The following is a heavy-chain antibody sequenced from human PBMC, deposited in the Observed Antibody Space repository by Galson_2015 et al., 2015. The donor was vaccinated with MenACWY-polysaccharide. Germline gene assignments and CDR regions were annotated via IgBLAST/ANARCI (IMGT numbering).Heavy chain of an antibody. J-gene: IGHJ3*02. D-gene: IGHD2-15*01. CDR3: AREGSRIVFHAFDT. CDR1: GSRFSNSG. V-gene: IGHV3-33*02. CDR2: IQYDGSKI. Sequence: SLRLSCAASGSRFSNSGMHWVRQAPGKGLEWEVVIQYDGSKIVYADSAKGRFTISRDNSKNTVFLEMNTLGAEDTAVYYCAREGSRIVFHAFDTWGQGTMVTVSS.